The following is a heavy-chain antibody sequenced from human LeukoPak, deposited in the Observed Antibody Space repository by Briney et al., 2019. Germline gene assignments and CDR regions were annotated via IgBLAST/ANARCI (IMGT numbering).Heavy chain of an antibody. V-gene: IGHV4-30-4*01. CDR2: IYYSGST. J-gene: IGHJ6*03. CDR1: GGSISSGDYY. Sequence: SETLSLTCTVSGGSISSGDYYWSWIRQPPGKGLEWIGYIYYSGSTYYNPSLKSRVTISVDTSKNQFSLKLSSVTAADTAVYYCARVGRCTSCYRRYYYYYMDVWGKGTTVTVSS. D-gene: IGHD2-2*02. CDR3: ARVGRCTSCYRRYYYYYMDV.